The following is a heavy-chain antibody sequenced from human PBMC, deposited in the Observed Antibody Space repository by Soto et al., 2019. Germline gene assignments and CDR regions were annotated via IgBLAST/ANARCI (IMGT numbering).Heavy chain of an antibody. CDR3: ARARSTGPTYYYYYGMDV. D-gene: IGHD1-1*01. CDR1: GGSISSGGYY. J-gene: IGHJ6*02. Sequence: SETLSLTCTVSGGSISSGGYYWSWIRQHPGKGLEWIGYIYYSGSTYYNPSLKSRVTISVDTSKNQFSLKLSSVTAADTAVYYCARARSTGPTYYYYYGMDVWGQGTTVTVSS. V-gene: IGHV4-31*03. CDR2: IYYSGST.